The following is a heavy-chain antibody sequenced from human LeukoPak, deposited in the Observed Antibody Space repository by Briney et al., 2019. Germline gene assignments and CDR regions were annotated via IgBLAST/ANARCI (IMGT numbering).Heavy chain of an antibody. CDR1: GGSISSYY. V-gene: IGHV4-4*07. Sequence: SETPSLTCTVSGGSISSYYWSWIRQPAGKGLEWIGRIYASGSTNYNPSLKSRVTMSVDTSKNQFSLRLSSVTAADTAVYYCARDGYYYDSSGYGLDYWGQGTLVTVSS. D-gene: IGHD3-22*01. CDR2: IYASGST. CDR3: ARDGYYYDSSGYGLDY. J-gene: IGHJ4*02.